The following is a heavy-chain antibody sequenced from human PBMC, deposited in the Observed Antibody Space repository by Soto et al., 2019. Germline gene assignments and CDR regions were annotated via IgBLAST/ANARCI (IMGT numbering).Heavy chain of an antibody. Sequence: QVQLQESGPGLVKPSETLSLTCSVSGDSISSYFRNWIRQPPGKGLEWIGCIYDSGTTNYNPSLKRRITISLDTSKNQFSLSLSSVTAADTAVYYCVSSRAAIYGDAFDVWGQGTMVTVSS. D-gene: IGHD2-2*01. CDR1: GDSISSYF. CDR2: IYDSGTT. CDR3: VSSRAAIYGDAFDV. J-gene: IGHJ3*01. V-gene: IGHV4-59*03.